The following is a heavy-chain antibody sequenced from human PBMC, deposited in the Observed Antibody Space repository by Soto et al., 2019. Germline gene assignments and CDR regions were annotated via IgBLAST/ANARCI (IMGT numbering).Heavy chain of an antibody. Sequence: QVQLVQSGAEVKKPGASVKVSCKASGYTFTSYDINWVRQATGQGLEWMGWMNPNSGNTGYAQKFQGRVTMTRNTSISTAYMELSSLRSEDTAVYYCAAVGGYDFWSGYYPKYYGMDVWGQGTTVTVSS. V-gene: IGHV1-8*01. J-gene: IGHJ6*02. CDR3: AAVGGYDFWSGYYPKYYGMDV. D-gene: IGHD3-3*01. CDR2: MNPNSGNT. CDR1: GYTFTSYD.